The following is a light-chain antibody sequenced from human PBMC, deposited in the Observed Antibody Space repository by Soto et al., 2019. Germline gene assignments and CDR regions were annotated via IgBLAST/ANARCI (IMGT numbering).Light chain of an antibody. J-gene: IGKJ5*01. CDR2: GAS. Sequence: DIQMTQSPASLSAFVGDRVTITCRASQSITTYLNWYQHKPGKAPNLLIYGASTLYSGVPSRFNGSGSGTHFTLAISSLQPEDFATYSCHQTYSTPPSTFGQGTRLEIK. CDR3: HQTYSTPPST. CDR1: QSITTY. V-gene: IGKV1-39*01.